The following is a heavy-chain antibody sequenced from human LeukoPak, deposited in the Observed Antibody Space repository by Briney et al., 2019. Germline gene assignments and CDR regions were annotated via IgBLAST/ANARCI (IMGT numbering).Heavy chain of an antibody. Sequence: ASVKVSCTASGYTFTSYDINWVRQATGQGLEWMGWMNPNSGNTGYAQKFQGRVTMTRNTSISTAYMELSSLRSEDTAVYYCARVPQTYCSSTSCYGFDYWGQGTLVTVSS. D-gene: IGHD2-2*01. CDR2: MNPNSGNT. J-gene: IGHJ4*02. V-gene: IGHV1-8*01. CDR1: GYTFTSYD. CDR3: ARVPQTYCSSTSCYGFDY.